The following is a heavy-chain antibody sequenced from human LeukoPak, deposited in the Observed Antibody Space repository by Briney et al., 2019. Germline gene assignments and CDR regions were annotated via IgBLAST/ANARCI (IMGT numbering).Heavy chain of an antibody. J-gene: IGHJ5*02. V-gene: IGHV4-59*05. Sequence: NPGGSLRLSCAASGFTFSNAWMSWVRQPPGKGLEWIGSIYYSGSTYYSPSLKSRVTISVDTSKNQFSLKLSSVTAADTAVYYCCLVVADMYNWFDPWGQGTLVTVSS. CDR1: GFTFSNAW. CDR3: CLVVADMYNWFDP. CDR2: IYYSGST. D-gene: IGHD2-15*01.